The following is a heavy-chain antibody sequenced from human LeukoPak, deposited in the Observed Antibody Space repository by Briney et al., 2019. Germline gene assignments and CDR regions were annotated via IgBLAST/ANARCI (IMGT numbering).Heavy chain of an antibody. D-gene: IGHD2-21*01. J-gene: IGHJ4*02. V-gene: IGHV3-20*01. CDR1: GFTFDNYG. CDR2: INWNGGST. Sequence: GGSLRLSCAVSGFTFDNYGMSWVRQAPGKGLEWVSGINWNGGSTGYADSVKGRFTISRDNAKNSLYLQMNSLRVEDTALYHCARDGITPPGIFNFDYWGQGTLVTVSS. CDR3: ARDGITPPGIFNFDY.